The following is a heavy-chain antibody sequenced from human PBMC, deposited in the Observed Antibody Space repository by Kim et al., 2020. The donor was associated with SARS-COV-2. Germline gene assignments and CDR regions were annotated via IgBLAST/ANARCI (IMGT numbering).Heavy chain of an antibody. J-gene: IGHJ5*02. CDR3: ARGGHCSSTSCYRDPNLGFDP. CDR1: GFTFSSYD. V-gene: IGHV3-13*01. D-gene: IGHD2-2*01. CDR2: IGTAGDT. Sequence: GGSLRLSCAASGFTFSSYDMHWVRQATGKGLEWVSAIGTAGDTYCPGSVKGRFTISRENAKNSLYLQMNSLRAGDTAVYYCARGGHCSSTSCYRDPNLGFDPWGQGTLVTVSS.